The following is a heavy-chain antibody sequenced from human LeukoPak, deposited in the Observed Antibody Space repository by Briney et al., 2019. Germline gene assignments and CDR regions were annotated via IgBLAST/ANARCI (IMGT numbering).Heavy chain of an antibody. V-gene: IGHV3-30-3*01. CDR2: ISYDGSNK. D-gene: IGHD3-22*01. CDR3: ARDRYYYDSSGYYSPPY. Sequence: GRSLRLSCAASGFTFSSCTMHWVRQAPGKGLEWVTVISYDGSNKYYADSVKGRFTISRDNSKNTLYLQMNSLRAEDTAVYYCARDRYYYDSSGYYSPPYWGQGTLVTVSS. J-gene: IGHJ4*02. CDR1: GFTFSSCT.